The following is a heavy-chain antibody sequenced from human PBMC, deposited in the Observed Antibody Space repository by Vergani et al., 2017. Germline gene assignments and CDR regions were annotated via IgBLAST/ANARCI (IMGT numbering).Heavy chain of an antibody. J-gene: IGHJ6*03. CDR2: INPNSGGT. V-gene: IGHV1-2*02. D-gene: IGHD3-3*01. Sequence: QVQLVQSGAEVKKPGASVKVSCKASGYTFTGYYMHWVRQAPGQGLEWMGWINPNSGGTNYAQKFQGRVTMTRDTSISTAYMELSRLRSDDTAVYYCARDNEYYDFWSGYYRPYYYYMDVWGKGTTVTVSS. CDR1: GYTFTGYY. CDR3: ARDNEYYDFWSGYYRPYYYYMDV.